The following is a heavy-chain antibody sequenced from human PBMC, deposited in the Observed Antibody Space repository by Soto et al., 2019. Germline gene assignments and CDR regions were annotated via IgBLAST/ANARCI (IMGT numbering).Heavy chain of an antibody. Sequence: QVPLVQSGAEVKKPGASVKVSCKASGYTFTGYYMHWVRQAPGQGLEWMGWINPNSGGTNYAQKFQGRVTMTRDTSISTAYMELSRLRSDDTAVYYCASTYCSGGSCYSGLLDYWGQGTLVTVSS. V-gene: IGHV1-2*02. J-gene: IGHJ4*02. CDR3: ASTYCSGGSCYSGLLDY. D-gene: IGHD2-15*01. CDR2: INPNSGGT. CDR1: GYTFTGYY.